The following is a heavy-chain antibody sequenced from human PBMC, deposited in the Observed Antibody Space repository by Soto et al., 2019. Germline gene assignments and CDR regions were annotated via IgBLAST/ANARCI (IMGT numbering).Heavy chain of an antibody. D-gene: IGHD5-18*01. Sequence: LRLSCAASGFTFSSYAMHWVRQAPGKGLEWVAVISYDGSNKYYADSVKGRFTISRDNSKNTLYLQMNSLRAEDTAVYYCARAGYSYGYFDYWGQGTLVTVSS. CDR1: GFTFSSYA. J-gene: IGHJ4*02. CDR2: ISYDGSNK. CDR3: ARAGYSYGYFDY. V-gene: IGHV3-30-3*01.